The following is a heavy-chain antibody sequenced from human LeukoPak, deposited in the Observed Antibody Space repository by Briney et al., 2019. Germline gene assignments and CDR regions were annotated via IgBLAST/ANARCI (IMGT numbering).Heavy chain of an antibody. Sequence: GGSLRLSCAASGFTFSSYAMSWVRQAPGKGLEWVSAISGSGGSTYYADSVKGRFTISRDNSKNTLYLQMNSLRAEDTAVYYCARQGSSSSSLDYWGQGTLVTVSS. V-gene: IGHV3-23*01. CDR2: ISGSGGST. CDR3: ARQGSSSSSLDY. CDR1: GFTFSSYA. J-gene: IGHJ4*02. D-gene: IGHD6-6*01.